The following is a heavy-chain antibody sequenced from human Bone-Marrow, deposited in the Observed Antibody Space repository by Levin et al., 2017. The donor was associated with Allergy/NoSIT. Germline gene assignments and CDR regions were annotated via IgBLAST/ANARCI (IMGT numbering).Heavy chain of an antibody. CDR2: ISAYNDNT. Sequence: VKVSCKASGYTSNRYGVSWVRQAPGQGLEWIGWISAYNDNTNSARKFQGRVTLTIDTSTNTAYMELGSLTSDDTAVYYCASHYSGSYNYFDYWGQGSLVTVSS. D-gene: IGHD1-26*01. CDR1: GYTSNRYG. V-gene: IGHV1-18*01. J-gene: IGHJ4*02. CDR3: ASHYSGSYNYFDY.